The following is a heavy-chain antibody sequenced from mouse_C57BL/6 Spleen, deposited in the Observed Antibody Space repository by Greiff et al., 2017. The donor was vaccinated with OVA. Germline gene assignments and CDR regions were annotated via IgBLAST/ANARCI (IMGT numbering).Heavy chain of an antibody. V-gene: IGHV1-50*01. D-gene: IGHD2-1*01. CDR2: IDPSDSYT. Sequence: QVQLQQPGAELVKPGASVKLSCKASGYTFTSYWMQWVKQRPGQGLEWIGEIDPSDSYTNYNQKFKGKATLTVDTSSSTAYMQLSSLTSEDSAVYYCARGEASYGNYVGWFAYWGQGTLVTVSA. CDR1: GYTFTSYW. J-gene: IGHJ3*01. CDR3: ARGEASYGNYVGWFAY.